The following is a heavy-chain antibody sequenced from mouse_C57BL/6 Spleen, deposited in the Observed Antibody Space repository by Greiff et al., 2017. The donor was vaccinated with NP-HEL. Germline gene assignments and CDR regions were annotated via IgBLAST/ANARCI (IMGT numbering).Heavy chain of an antibody. CDR3: AREKTAY. CDR1: GYAFTNYL. J-gene: IGHJ3*01. Sequence: VQLQQSGAELVRPGTSVKVSCKASGYAFTNYLIEWVKQRPGQGLEWIGVINPGSGGTNYNEKFKGKATLTADKSSSTAYMRLSSLTSEDSAVYFCAREKTAYWGQGTLVTVSA. V-gene: IGHV1-54*01. CDR2: INPGSGGT.